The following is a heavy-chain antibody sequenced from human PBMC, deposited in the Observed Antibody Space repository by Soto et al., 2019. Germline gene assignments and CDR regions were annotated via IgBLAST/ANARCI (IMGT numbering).Heavy chain of an antibody. D-gene: IGHD1-1*01. J-gene: IGHJ4*02. Sequence: XXTQSLRYTVSGGSISGYDGRWIPQPPGKGLEWIGYIYYSGSTNYNPSLKSRVTISVDTSKNQFSLKLSSVTAADTAVYYCARRYGYSFDYWGQGTLVTVSS. CDR3: ARRYGYSFDY. CDR1: GGSISGYD. CDR2: IYYSGST. V-gene: IGHV4-59*08.